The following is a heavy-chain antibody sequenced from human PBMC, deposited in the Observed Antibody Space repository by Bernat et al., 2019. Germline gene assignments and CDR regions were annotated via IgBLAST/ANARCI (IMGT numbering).Heavy chain of an antibody. V-gene: IGHV3-43*02. J-gene: IGHJ6*02. CDR3: ARALCITILRGLRSCYYGMDV. CDR1: GFTFDDYA. D-gene: IGHD3-10*01. CDR2: ISGDCGST. Sequence: EVHLVESGGGVVQPGGSLRLSCAASGFTFDDYAMHWVRQAPGKGLEWGALISGDCGSTYYADSVKGRFTVSTDNSKNSLYLQMHSLRTEDTALYYCARALCITILRGLRSCYYGMDVWGRGTPVTVSS.